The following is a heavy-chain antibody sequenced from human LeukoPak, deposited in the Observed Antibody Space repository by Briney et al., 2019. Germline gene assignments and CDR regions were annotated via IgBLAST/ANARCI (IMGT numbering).Heavy chain of an antibody. Sequence: GGSLRLSCAASGFTFSDYAMTWVRQTPGKGLEWVSVISGGGDSADYADSMKGRFTISRDNSKNTLYLQMNSLRAEDTALYYCAKLGCTGTFSYANFWGQGTLVTVSS. CDR2: ISGGGDSA. D-gene: IGHD2-2*01. J-gene: IGHJ4*02. CDR3: AKLGCTGTFSYANF. CDR1: GFTFSDYA. V-gene: IGHV3-23*01.